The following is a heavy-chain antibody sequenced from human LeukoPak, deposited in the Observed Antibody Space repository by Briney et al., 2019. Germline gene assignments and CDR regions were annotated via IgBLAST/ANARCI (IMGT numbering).Heavy chain of an antibody. D-gene: IGHD4-17*01. Sequence: GGSLRLSCAASGFTFSSYGMHWVRQAPGKGLEWVAFIRYDGSNKYYADSVKGRFTISRDNSKNTLYPQMNSLRAEDTAVYYCANLISSPGNRMTTVILDYWGQGTLVTVSS. CDR1: GFTFSSYG. J-gene: IGHJ4*02. V-gene: IGHV3-30*02. CDR2: IRYDGSNK. CDR3: ANLISSPGNRMTTVILDY.